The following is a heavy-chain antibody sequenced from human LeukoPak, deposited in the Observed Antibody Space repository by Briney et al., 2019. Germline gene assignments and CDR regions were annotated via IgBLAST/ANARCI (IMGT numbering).Heavy chain of an antibody. CDR1: GGSISSSSYY. J-gene: IGHJ4*02. D-gene: IGHD4-23*01. V-gene: IGHV4-39*07. CDR3: ARNSQAKGVYFDY. Sequence: SQTLSLTCTVSGGSISSSSYYWGWIRQPPGKGLEWIGSIYYSGSTYYNPSLKSRVTISVDTSKNQFSLKLSSVTAADTAVYYCARNSQAKGVYFDYWGQGTLVTVSS. CDR2: IYYSGST.